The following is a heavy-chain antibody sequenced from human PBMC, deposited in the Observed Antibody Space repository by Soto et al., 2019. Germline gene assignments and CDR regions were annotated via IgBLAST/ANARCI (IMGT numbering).Heavy chain of an antibody. D-gene: IGHD3-10*01. CDR1: GGSISSGGYY. V-gene: IGHV4-31*03. CDR2: IFYSGNT. J-gene: IGHJ4*02. CDR3: ARWGGRGAGDY. Sequence: QVQLQESGPGLVKPSQTLSLTCTVSGGSISSGGYYWSWIRQHPGKGLEWIGYIFYSGNTYYNPSLKSRLTISVDTSNNQFSLKLSSVTAADTAMYYCARWGGRGAGDYWGQGTLVIVSS.